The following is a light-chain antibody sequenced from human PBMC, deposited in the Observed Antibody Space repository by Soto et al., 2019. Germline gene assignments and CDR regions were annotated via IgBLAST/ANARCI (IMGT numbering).Light chain of an antibody. J-gene: IGLJ2*01. CDR2: EVS. Sequence: QSALTQPASVSGSPGQSITISCTGTSSDVGGYKYVSWYQQYPGKAPKLVISEVSNRPSGVSHRFSGSRSGNTASLTISGLQAEDEADYYCSSYTGDTTPVFGGGTKLTVL. CDR1: SSDVGGYKY. CDR3: SSYTGDTTPV. V-gene: IGLV2-14*01.